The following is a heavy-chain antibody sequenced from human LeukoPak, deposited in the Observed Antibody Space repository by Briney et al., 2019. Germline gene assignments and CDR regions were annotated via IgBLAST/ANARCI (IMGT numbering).Heavy chain of an antibody. V-gene: IGHV4-59*08. Sequence: SETLSLTCTVSGGSISSYYWNWIRHPPGKGLERIGYIYYSGTTNYNPSLKSRVTISVDKSKNQFSLKLRSVTAADTAVYYCARVVQSTDSSGFYLPEYFQHWGQGTLVTVSS. J-gene: IGHJ1*01. CDR3: ARVVQSTDSSGFYLPEYFQH. D-gene: IGHD3-22*01. CDR1: GGSISSYY. CDR2: IYYSGTT.